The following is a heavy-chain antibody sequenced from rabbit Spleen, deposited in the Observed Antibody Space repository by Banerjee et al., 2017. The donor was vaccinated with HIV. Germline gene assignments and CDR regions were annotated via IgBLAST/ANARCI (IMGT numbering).Heavy chain of an antibody. J-gene: IGHJ4*01. D-gene: IGHD4-1*01. CDR3: ARDLAGVIGWNFNL. CDR1: GFSFSSSYY. V-gene: IGHV1S45*01. Sequence: QEQLVESGGGLVKPEGSLTLTCTASGFSFSSSYYMCWVRQAPGKGLEWIACIYAGSSGSTYYASWAKGRLTISKTSSTTVTLQMTSLTVADTATYFCARDLAGVIGWNFNLWGQGTLVTVS. CDR2: IYAGSSGST.